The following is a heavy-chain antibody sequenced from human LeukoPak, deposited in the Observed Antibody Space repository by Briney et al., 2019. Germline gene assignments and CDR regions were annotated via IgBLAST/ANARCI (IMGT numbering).Heavy chain of an antibody. CDR3: AKDKAPLYSGYDWDLDF. V-gene: IGHV3-9*01. D-gene: IGHD5-12*01. J-gene: IGHJ4*02. Sequence: GGSLRLSCAASGFTFHQHAIHWVRQVPGKGLEWVSGISWNSGSIGYADSVRGRFTISRDNAKNSVYLQMNSLRAEDTALYYCAKDKAPLYSGYDWDLDFWGQGTLVIVSS. CDR1: GFTFHQHA. CDR2: ISWNSGSI.